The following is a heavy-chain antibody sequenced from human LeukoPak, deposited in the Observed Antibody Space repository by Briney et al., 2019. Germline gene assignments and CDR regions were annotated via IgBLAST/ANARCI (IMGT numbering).Heavy chain of an antibody. CDR1: GGSFSGYY. Sequence: ETSETLSLTCAVYGGSFSGYYWSWIRQPPGKGLEWIGEINHSGSTNYNPSLKSRVTISVDTSKNQFSLKLSSVTAADTAVYYCARVSSSSWYDYYYYMDVWGKGTTVTVSS. V-gene: IGHV4-34*01. CDR2: INHSGST. J-gene: IGHJ6*03. CDR3: ARVSSSSWYDYYYYMDV. D-gene: IGHD6-13*01.